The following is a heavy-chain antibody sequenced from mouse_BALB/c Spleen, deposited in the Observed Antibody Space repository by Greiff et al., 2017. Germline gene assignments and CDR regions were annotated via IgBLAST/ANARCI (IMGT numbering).Heavy chain of an antibody. CDR3: AKEGYGNYAMDY. CDR1: GYTFTSYW. CDR2: INPSTGYT. J-gene: IGHJ4*01. V-gene: IGHV1-7*01. D-gene: IGHD2-1*01. Sequence: VQLQQSGAELVKPGASVKMSCKASGYTFTSYWMHWVKQRPGQGLEWIGYINPSTGYTEYNQKFKDKATLTADKSSSTAYMQLSSLTSEDSAVYYGAKEGYGNYAMDYWGQGTSVTVSA.